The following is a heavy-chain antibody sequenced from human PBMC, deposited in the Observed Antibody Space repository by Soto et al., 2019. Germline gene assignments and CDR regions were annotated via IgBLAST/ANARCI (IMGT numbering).Heavy chain of an antibody. CDR1: GGSISSYY. CDR3: ARGGPFDP. J-gene: IGHJ5*02. CDR2: IYYSGST. Sequence: QVQLQESGPGLVKPSETLSLTCTVSGGSISSYYWSWIRQPPGKGLEWIGYIYYSGSTNYHPSLTSRVTISVDTSKNQFSLKLSSVTAADTAVYYCARGGPFDPWGQGTLVTVSS. D-gene: IGHD3-16*01. V-gene: IGHV4-59*01.